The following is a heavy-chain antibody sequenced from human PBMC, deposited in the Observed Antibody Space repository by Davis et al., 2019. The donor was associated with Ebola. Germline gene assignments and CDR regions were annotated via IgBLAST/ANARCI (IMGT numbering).Heavy chain of an antibody. CDR3: ARGAGLRFLEWSDYYYYYGMDV. Sequence: MPSETLSLSCTVSGGSISSGGYYWSWIRQHPGKGLEWIGYIYYSGSTYYNPSLKSRVTISVDTSKNQFSLKLSSVTAADTAVYYCARGAGLRFLEWSDYYYYYGMDVWGKGTTVTVSS. J-gene: IGHJ6*04. CDR2: IYYSGST. D-gene: IGHD3-3*01. V-gene: IGHV4-31*03. CDR1: GGSISSGGYY.